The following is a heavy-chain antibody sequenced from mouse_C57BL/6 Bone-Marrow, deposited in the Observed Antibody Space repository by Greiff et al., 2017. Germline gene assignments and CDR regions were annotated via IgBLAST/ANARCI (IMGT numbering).Heavy chain of an antibody. CDR2: IWGGGST. J-gene: IGHJ3*01. D-gene: IGHD1-1*01. CDR1: GFSLTSYG. V-gene: IGHV2-9*01. CDR3: AKQREFITTVRLLG. Sequence: VKLVDSGPGLVAPSQSLSITCTVSGFSLTSYGVDWVRQPPGKGLEWLGVIWGGGSTNYNSALMSRLSISKDNSKSQVFLKMNSLQTDDTAMYYCAKQREFITTVRLLGWGQGTLVTVSA.